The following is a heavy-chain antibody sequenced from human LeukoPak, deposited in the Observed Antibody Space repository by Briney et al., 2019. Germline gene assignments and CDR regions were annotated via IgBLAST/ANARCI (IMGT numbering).Heavy chain of an antibody. D-gene: IGHD5-18*01. Sequence: GGSLRLSCAASGFTFSSYGMHWVRQAPGKGLEWVAFIRYDGSNKYYADSVKGRFTISRDNSKNTLYLQMNSLRAEDTAVYYSAKRIRTAMTLYFDYWGQGTLVTVSS. CDR1: GFTFSSYG. J-gene: IGHJ4*02. CDR2: IRYDGSNK. V-gene: IGHV3-30*02. CDR3: AKRIRTAMTLYFDY.